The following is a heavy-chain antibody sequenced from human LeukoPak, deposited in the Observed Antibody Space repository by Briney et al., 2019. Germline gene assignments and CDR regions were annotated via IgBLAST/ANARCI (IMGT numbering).Heavy chain of an antibody. Sequence: SQTLSLTCTVSSGSISSGGYYWSWIRQHPGKGLEWIGYIYYSGSTYYNPSLKSRVTISVDTSKNQFSLKLSSVTAADTAVYYCARFALFLRWFDYWGQGTLVTVSS. CDR2: IYYSGST. V-gene: IGHV4-31*03. CDR1: SGSISSGGYY. D-gene: IGHD4-17*01. J-gene: IGHJ4*02. CDR3: ARFALFLRWFDY.